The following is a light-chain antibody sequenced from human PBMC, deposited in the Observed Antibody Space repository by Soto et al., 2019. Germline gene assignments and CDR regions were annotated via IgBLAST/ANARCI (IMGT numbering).Light chain of an antibody. Sequence: AIQMTQSPSSLSASVGDRVTITCRASQGIRNDLDWFQQKPGKAPKLLIYAASNLQSGVPARFSGSGSGTDFTITISSLQPEDFATYYCLQKYFYPCTFGPGTKVDIK. CDR1: QGIRND. CDR3: LQKYFYPCT. CDR2: AAS. V-gene: IGKV1-6*01. J-gene: IGKJ3*01.